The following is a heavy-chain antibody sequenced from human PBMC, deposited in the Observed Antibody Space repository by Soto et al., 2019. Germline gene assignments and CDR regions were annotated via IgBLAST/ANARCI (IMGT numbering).Heavy chain of an antibody. V-gene: IGHV4-59*12. CDR3: ARAGPNYGDFDY. J-gene: IGHJ4*02. D-gene: IGHD4-17*01. CDR1: GGSISSSS. Sequence: PSETLSLTCTVSGGSISSSSWNWIRQAPGKRLEWIGCIFYTGSTNFNPSLESRVAMSLDRSKNQFSLKLSSVTAADTAVYYCARAGPNYGDFDYWGQGTLVTVSS. CDR2: IFYTGST.